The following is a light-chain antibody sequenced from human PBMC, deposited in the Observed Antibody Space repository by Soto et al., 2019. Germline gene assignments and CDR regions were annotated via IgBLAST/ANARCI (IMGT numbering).Light chain of an antibody. CDR3: QQSDNLPIT. CDR2: DAS. V-gene: IGKV1-33*01. CDR1: QDISNY. Sequence: QMTQSPSSLSASVGDRVTITCQASQDISNYLNWYQQKPGIAPNLLIYDASTSERGVPSRFSRTGSATLFTIPISSLQPEDIGIYYCQQSDNLPITFGQGTRLEIK. J-gene: IGKJ5*01.